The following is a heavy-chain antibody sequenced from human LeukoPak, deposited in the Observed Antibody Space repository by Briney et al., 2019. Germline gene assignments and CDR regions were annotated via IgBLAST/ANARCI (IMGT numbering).Heavy chain of an antibody. Sequence: SETLSLTCAVYGGSFSGYYWSWIRQPPGKGLEWVGKINHSGSTNYNPSLKSRVTISVDTSKNQFSLKLSSVTAADTAVYYCARLWFGGVNYYYYGMDVWGQGTTVTVSS. D-gene: IGHD3-10*01. CDR1: GGSFSGYY. V-gene: IGHV4-34*01. J-gene: IGHJ6*02. CDR3: ARLWFGGVNYYYYGMDV. CDR2: INHSGST.